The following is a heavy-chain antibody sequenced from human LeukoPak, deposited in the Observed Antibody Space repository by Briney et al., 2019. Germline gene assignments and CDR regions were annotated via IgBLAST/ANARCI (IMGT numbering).Heavy chain of an antibody. CDR1: GFTFKNYV. CDR3: AKDLGWELPAEAY. D-gene: IGHD1-26*01. CDR2: IYGSDCSI. J-gene: IGHJ4*02. Sequence: GGSLRLSCVASGFTFKNYVINWVRQAPGKGLEWLATIYGSDCSIFYADPVKRLFTISRDSSNNTLYPQMNSLRAEDRSMYYCAKDLGWELPAEAYWGQGILVTVSS. V-gene: IGHV3-23*01.